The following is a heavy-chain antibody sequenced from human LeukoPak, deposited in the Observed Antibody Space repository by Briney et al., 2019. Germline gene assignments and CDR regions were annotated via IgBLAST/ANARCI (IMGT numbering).Heavy chain of an antibody. V-gene: IGHV4-61*02. J-gene: IGHJ4*02. CDR3: TRETSSRYFDF. CDR1: GGSISSGTHY. CDR2: IFTSGSP. Sequence: SETLSLTCDVSGGSISSGTHYWTWVRQPVGKGLEWLGRIFTSGSPTYNSSLKSRLTISLDKSKNQFSLRLSSVTAADTGVYYCTRETSSRYFDFWGQGTLVTVSS.